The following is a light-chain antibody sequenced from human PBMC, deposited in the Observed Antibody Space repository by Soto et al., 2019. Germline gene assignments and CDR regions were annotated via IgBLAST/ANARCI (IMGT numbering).Light chain of an antibody. V-gene: IGKV1-5*01. Sequence: DIQMTQSPSILSASVGDRVTITCRASQDIHSWLAWYQQKPGKVPNLLVYYASTLESGVPSRFSASGSGTQFTLTISSLQPDDFAPYYCKHYNSSPPFHFGPGTKVKVK. J-gene: IGKJ3*01. CDR1: QDIHSW. CDR3: KHYNSSPPFH. CDR2: YAS.